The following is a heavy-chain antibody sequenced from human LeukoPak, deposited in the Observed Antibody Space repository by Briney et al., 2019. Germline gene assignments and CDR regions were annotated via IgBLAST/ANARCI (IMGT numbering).Heavy chain of an antibody. J-gene: IGHJ6*03. CDR3: ARRSIAVYYYYYMDV. D-gene: IGHD6-6*01. Sequence: GGSLRLSCAASGFTFSDYYMSWIRQAPGKGLEWVSYISSSGSTIYYADSVKGRFTISRDNAKNSLYLQMNSLRAEDTAVYYCARRSIAVYYYYYMDVWGKGTTVTVSS. CDR2: ISSSGSTI. CDR1: GFTFSDYY. V-gene: IGHV3-11*04.